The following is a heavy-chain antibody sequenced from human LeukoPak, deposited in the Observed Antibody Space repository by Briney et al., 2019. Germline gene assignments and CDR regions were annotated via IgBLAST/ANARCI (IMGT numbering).Heavy chain of an antibody. V-gene: IGHV3-21*01. D-gene: IGHD2-2*01. CDR2: ISSSSIYI. CDR1: GFTFSSYS. J-gene: IGHJ4*02. Sequence: GGSLRLSCAASGFTFSSYSMNWVRQAPGKGLEWVSSISSSSIYIYYADSLKGRFTISRDNVRKSLYLQMNSLRAGDTAVYYCARGEYQLLSASWGQGTLVTVSS. CDR3: ARGEYQLLSAS.